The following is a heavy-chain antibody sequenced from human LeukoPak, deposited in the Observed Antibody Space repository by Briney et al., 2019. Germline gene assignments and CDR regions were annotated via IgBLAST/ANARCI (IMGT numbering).Heavy chain of an antibody. CDR1: GFTFSSYG. CDR3: ARDPRPICSSTSCYLFDP. J-gene: IGHJ5*02. Sequence: TGGSLRLSCAASGFTFSSYGMHWVRQAPGKGLEWVAFIRYDGSNKYYADSVKGRFTISRDNSKNTLYLQMNSLRAEDTAVYYCARDPRPICSSTSCYLFDPWGQGTLVTVSS. D-gene: IGHD2-2*01. CDR2: IRYDGSNK. V-gene: IGHV3-30*02.